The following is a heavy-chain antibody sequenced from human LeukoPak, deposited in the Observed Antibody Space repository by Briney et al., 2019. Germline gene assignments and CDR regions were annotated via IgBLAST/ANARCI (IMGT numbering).Heavy chain of an antibody. Sequence: SVKVSCKASGGTFSSYAISWVRQAPGQGLEWMGRIIPILGIANYAQKFQGRVTITADKSASTAYMELSSLRSEDTAVYYCTHYYDSSGRYFQHWGQGTLVTVSS. CDR1: GGTFSSYA. CDR3: THYYDSSGRYFQH. V-gene: IGHV1-69*04. D-gene: IGHD3-22*01. CDR2: IIPILGIA. J-gene: IGHJ1*01.